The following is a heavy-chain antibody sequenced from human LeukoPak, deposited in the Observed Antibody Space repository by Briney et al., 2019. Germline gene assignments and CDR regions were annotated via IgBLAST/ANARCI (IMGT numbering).Heavy chain of an antibody. CDR3: ARLVGALDY. CDR2: IKQDGSEK. J-gene: IGHJ4*01. D-gene: IGHD1-26*01. Sequence: GGSLRLSCAASGFTFSGYWMSWVRQAPGKGLEWVANIKQDGSEKYYVDSVKGRFTISRDNAKNSLYLQMNSLRAEDTAVYYCARLVGALDYWGQGTLVTVSS. CDR1: GFTFSGYW. V-gene: IGHV3-7*01.